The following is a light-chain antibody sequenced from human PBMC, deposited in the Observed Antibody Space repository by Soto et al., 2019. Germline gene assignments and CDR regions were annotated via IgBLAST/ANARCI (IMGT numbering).Light chain of an antibody. CDR2: AAS. CDR1: QDISSR. Sequence: DIQMTQSPSFVSASVGDRVIITCRASQDISSRLAWYQQKPGEAPTLLIYAASRLQRGVPSRFSGSDSGTDFTLTVSDLQPEDFATYYCQQADSFPLTFGGGTKVEIK. CDR3: QQADSFPLT. J-gene: IGKJ4*01. V-gene: IGKV1D-12*01.